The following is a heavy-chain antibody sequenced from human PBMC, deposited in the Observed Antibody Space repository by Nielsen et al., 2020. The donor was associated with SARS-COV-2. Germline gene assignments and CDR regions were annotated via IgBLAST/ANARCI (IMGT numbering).Heavy chain of an antibody. Sequence: SETLSLTCTVSGGSISSYYWSWIRQPPGKGLEWIGYIYYSGSTNYNPSLKSRVTISVDTSKNQFSLKLSSVTAADTAVYYCARGQDAYYYMDVWGEGTTVTVSS. CDR2: IYYSGST. J-gene: IGHJ6*03. CDR1: GGSISSYY. V-gene: IGHV4-59*12. D-gene: IGHD2-15*01. CDR3: ARGQDAYYYMDV.